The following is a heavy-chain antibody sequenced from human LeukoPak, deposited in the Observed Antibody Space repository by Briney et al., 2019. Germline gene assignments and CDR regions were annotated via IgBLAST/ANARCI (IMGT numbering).Heavy chain of an antibody. J-gene: IGHJ5*02. CDR3: AGFSGEYANWFDP. V-gene: IGHV4-59*01. D-gene: IGHD4-17*01. Sequence: PSETLSLTCTVSGGSISSYYWSWIRHPPGKGLEWIGYIYYSGSTNYNPSLKSRVTISVDTSKNQFSLTLSSVTAADTAVYYCAGFSGEYANWFDPWGQGTLVTVSS. CDR1: GGSISSYY. CDR2: IYYSGST.